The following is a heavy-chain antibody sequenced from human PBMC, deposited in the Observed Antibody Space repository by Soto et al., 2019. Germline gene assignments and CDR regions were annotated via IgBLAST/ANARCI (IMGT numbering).Heavy chain of an antibody. V-gene: IGHV3-30*18. CDR1: GFTFSSYG. D-gene: IGHD3-22*01. CDR3: AKDLLPTMIVAPHFQH. J-gene: IGHJ1*01. Sequence: GGSLRLSCAASGFTFSSYGMHWVRQAPGKGLEWVAVISYDGSNKYYADSVKGRFTISRDNSKNTLYLQMNSLRAEDTAVYYCAKDLLPTMIVAPHFQHWGQGTLVTVSS. CDR2: ISYDGSNK.